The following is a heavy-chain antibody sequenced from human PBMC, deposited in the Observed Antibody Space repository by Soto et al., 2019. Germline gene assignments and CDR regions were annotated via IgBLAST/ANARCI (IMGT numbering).Heavy chain of an antibody. D-gene: IGHD6-6*01. CDR2: ISGSGGST. CDR1: GFTFSSYS. CDR3: ANQEAARPYYYYGMDV. Sequence: PGESLKVSCAASGFTFSSYSMNWVSQAQGKGLEWVSAISGSGGSTYYADSVKGRFTISRDNSKNTLYLQMNSLRAEDTAVYYCANQEAARPYYYYGMDVWGQGTTVTVSS. V-gene: IGHV3-23*01. J-gene: IGHJ6*02.